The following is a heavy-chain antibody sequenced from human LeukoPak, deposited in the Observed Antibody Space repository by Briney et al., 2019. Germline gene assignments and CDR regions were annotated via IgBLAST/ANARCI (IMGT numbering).Heavy chain of an antibody. J-gene: IGHJ4*02. D-gene: IGHD3-10*01. CDR3: ARPPSSMVRGVIPFDY. CDR2: ISYDGSNK. Sequence: GGSLRLSCAASGFTFSSYAMHWVRQAPGKGLEWVAVISYDGSNKYYADSVKGRFTISRDNSKNTLYLQMNSLRAEDTAVYYCARPPSSMVRGVIPFDYWGQGTLVTVYS. CDR1: GFTFSSYA. V-gene: IGHV3-30*04.